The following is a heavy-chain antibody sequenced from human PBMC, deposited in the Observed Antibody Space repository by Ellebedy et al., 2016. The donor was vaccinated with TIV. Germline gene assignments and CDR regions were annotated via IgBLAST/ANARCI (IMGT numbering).Heavy chain of an antibody. CDR2: INPSGGST. V-gene: IGHV1-46*01. D-gene: IGHD3-10*01. CDR3: ATGGPRGSGSYYSRDDAFDI. CDR1: GYTFTSYY. Sequence: ASVKVSCKASGYTFTSYYMHWVRQAPGQGLEWMGIINPSGGSTSYAQKFQGRVTMTEDTSTDTAYMELSSLRSEDTAVYYCATGGPRGSGSYYSRDDAFDIWGQGTMVTVSS. J-gene: IGHJ3*02.